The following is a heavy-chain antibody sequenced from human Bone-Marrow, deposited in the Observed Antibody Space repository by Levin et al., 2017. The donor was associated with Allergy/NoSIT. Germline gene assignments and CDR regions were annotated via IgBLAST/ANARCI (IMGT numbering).Heavy chain of an antibody. D-gene: IGHD6-25*01. CDR2: ISHTGYT. Sequence: GSLRLSCTVSGGSISPYYWSWLRQPPGKGLEYVGYISHTGYTNFNPSLKSRVTILLDTSKSQFSLKLTSVTSADTAVYYCARDAAGYLYYGLDVWGPGTTVTVSS. CDR1: GGSISPYY. V-gene: IGHV4-59*01. J-gene: IGHJ6*02. CDR3: ARDAAGYLYYGLDV.